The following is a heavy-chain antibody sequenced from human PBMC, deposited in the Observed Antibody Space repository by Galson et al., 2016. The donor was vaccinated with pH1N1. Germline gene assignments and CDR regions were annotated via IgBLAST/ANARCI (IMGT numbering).Heavy chain of an antibody. CDR1: GFTFSNTW. V-gene: IGHV3-15*01. Sequence: SLRLSCAASGFTFSNTWMHWVRQAPGKGLEWVGRIKSKFHGGATDYAAPVQGRFTISRDDSENTLYLQMNSLKTEDTALYYCLGWHDDAWGTGNTFEVWGQGTMVSVSS. CDR3: LGWHDDAWGTGNTFEV. D-gene: IGHD1-14*01. J-gene: IGHJ3*01. CDR2: IKSKFHGGAT.